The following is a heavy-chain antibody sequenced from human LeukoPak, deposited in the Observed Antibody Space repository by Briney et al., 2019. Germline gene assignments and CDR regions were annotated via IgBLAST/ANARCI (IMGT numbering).Heavy chain of an antibody. D-gene: IGHD3-16*01. Sequence: RGSLRLSCAASGFTFDDYTMHWVRQAPGKGLEWVSLISWDSGSTYYADSVKGRFTISRDNSKNSLYLQMNSLRTEDTALYYCAKQGGGATGFDYWGQGTLVTVSS. V-gene: IGHV3-43*01. CDR3: AKQGGGATGFDY. J-gene: IGHJ4*02. CDR1: GFTFDDYT. CDR2: ISWDSGST.